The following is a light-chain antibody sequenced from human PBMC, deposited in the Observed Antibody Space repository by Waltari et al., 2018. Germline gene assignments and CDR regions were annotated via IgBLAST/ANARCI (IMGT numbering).Light chain of an antibody. CDR2: GKD. Sequence: SSELTQGPAVSVALGQTVRITCQGDSLRSSYASWYQQKPGQAPVLVFYGKDNRPSGVPDRFSGSSSGNTAYLTITGARAEDEADYYCNSRDSSGTHVVFGGGTKLTVL. CDR3: NSRDSSGTHVV. J-gene: IGLJ2*01. CDR1: SLRSSY. V-gene: IGLV3-19*01.